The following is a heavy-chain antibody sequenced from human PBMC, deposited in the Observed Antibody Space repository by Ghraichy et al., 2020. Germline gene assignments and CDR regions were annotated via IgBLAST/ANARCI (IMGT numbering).Heavy chain of an antibody. D-gene: IGHD6-13*01. V-gene: IGHV4-61*02. CDR3: ARGGGSSILFSSYYYMDV. Sequence: SETLSLTCTVSGGSISSGSYYWSWIRQPAGKGLEWIGRIYTSGSTNYNPSLKSRVTMSVDTSKNQFSLKLSSVTAADTAVYYCARGGGSSILFSSYYYMDVWGKGTTVTVSS. CDR1: GGSISSGSYY. CDR2: IYTSGST. J-gene: IGHJ6*03.